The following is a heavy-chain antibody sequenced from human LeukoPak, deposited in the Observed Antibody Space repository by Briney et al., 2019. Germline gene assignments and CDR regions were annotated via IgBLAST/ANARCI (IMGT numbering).Heavy chain of an antibody. CDR2: IIPIFGTA. CDR3: ASSDYGDYIWFDP. Sequence: SVKVSCKASGGTFSSYAISWVRQAPGQGLEWMGGIIPIFGTANYAQKFQGRDTITADKSTSTAYMELSSLRSEDTAVYYCASSDYGDYIWFDPWGQGTLVTVSS. D-gene: IGHD4-17*01. J-gene: IGHJ5*02. V-gene: IGHV1-69*06. CDR1: GGTFSSYA.